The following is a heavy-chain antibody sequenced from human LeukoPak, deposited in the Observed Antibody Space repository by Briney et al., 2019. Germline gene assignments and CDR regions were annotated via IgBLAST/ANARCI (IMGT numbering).Heavy chain of an antibody. Sequence: KASETLSLTCTVSGGSISSYYWSWIRQPPGKGLEWIGYIYYSGSTTYNPSLKSRVTISVDTSKNQFSLKLSSVTAADTAVYYCARLGSDVRSGSYSNFDYWGQGTLVTVSS. CDR2: IYYSGST. D-gene: IGHD1-26*01. CDR1: GGSISSYY. J-gene: IGHJ4*02. V-gene: IGHV4-59*08. CDR3: ARLGSDVRSGSYSNFDY.